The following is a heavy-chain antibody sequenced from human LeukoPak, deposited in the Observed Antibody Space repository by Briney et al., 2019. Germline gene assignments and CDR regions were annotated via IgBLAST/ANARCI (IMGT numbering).Heavy chain of an antibody. Sequence: ASVKVSCKVSGYTLTELSMHWVRQAPGKGLEWMGGSDPEDGETIYAQKFQGRVTMTEDTSTDTAYMELSSLRSEDTAVYYCATGGVVVPAATSPLDYWGQGTLVTVSS. D-gene: IGHD2-2*01. CDR3: ATGGVVVPAATSPLDY. CDR1: GYTLTELS. CDR2: SDPEDGET. J-gene: IGHJ4*02. V-gene: IGHV1-24*01.